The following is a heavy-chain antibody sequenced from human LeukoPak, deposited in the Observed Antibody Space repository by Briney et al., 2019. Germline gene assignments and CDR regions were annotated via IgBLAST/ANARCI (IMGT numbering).Heavy chain of an antibody. CDR3: VKSPAGGGYFDY. CDR2: LSGSGDNT. V-gene: IGHV3-23*01. Sequence: GGSLRISCAASGFTFGSYSMSWVRQAPGKGLDWVSGLSGSGDNTYYADSVKGRFTISRDNSKNTLYLQMNSLRAEDTAVYYCVKSPAGGGYFDYWGQGTLVTVSS. D-gene: IGHD2-15*01. CDR1: GFTFGSYS. J-gene: IGHJ4*02.